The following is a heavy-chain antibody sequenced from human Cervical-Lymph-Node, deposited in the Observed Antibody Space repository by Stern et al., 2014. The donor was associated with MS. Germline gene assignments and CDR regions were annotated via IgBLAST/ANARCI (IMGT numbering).Heavy chain of an antibody. J-gene: IGHJ4*02. V-gene: IGHV3-11*01. CDR1: RFTFSDYY. Sequence: VQLVESGGGLVKAGGSLRLSCAASRFTFSDYYMSWIRQAPGKGLEWVSYISRGGTSVYYAESVEGRFTISRDNAKNSLFLQMNSLRAEDTAIYYCVRDLCKSRICYPFDYWGQGTPVTVSS. CDR3: VRDLCKSRICYPFDY. CDR2: ISRGGTSV. D-gene: IGHD2-15*01.